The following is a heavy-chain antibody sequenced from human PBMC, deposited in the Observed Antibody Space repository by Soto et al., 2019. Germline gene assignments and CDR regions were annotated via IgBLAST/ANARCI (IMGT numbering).Heavy chain of an antibody. D-gene: IGHD3-3*01. CDR1: GFMFSSYA. Sequence: GGSLRLSCAASGFMFSSYAMSWVRQTPGKGLEWVSGISDSGAGTYYADSVKGRFTISRDNSKNTLYLQMSSLRAEDTAVYYCAKEVWRDFWSDYNYHYMDVWGKGTTVTVSS. J-gene: IGHJ6*03. CDR2: ISDSGAGT. V-gene: IGHV3-23*01. CDR3: AKEVWRDFWSDYNYHYMDV.